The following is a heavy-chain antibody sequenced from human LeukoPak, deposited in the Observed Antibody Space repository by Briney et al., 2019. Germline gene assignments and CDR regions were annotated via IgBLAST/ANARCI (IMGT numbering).Heavy chain of an antibody. D-gene: IGHD3-22*01. CDR3: ARAPYYYDNTGYSYYFDY. J-gene: IGHJ4*02. CDR1: GGFIYSYY. V-gene: IGHV4-59*01. Sequence: SETLSLTCTVSGGFIYSYYWSWVRQPPGKGLEWIGYIYYSGSTNYNPSLKSRVTISVDTSKNQFSLRLSSVTAADTAVYYCARAPYYYDNTGYSYYFDYWGQGTLVTVSS. CDR2: IYYSGST.